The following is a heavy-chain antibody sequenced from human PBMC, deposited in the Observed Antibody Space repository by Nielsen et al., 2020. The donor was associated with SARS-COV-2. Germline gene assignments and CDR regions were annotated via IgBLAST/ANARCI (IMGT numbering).Heavy chain of an antibody. CDR1: GYTFTGYY. J-gene: IGHJ4*02. CDR2: INPNSGGT. D-gene: IGHD6-19*01. Sequence: ASAKVSCKASGYTFTGYYMHWVRQAPGQGLEWMGRINPNSGGTNYAQKFQGRVTMTRDTSISTAYMELSRLRSEDTAVYYCARDGAIAVAGSSWDYWGQGTLVTVSS. CDR3: ARDGAIAVAGSSWDY. V-gene: IGHV1-2*06.